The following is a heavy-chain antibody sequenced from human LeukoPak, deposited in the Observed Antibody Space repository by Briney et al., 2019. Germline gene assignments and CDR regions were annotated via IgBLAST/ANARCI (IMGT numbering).Heavy chain of an antibody. Sequence: ASVKVSCKASGYSFTSYGFNWVRQAPGQGLEWMGRIIPILGIANYAQKFQGRVTITADKSTSTAYMELSSLRSEDTAVYYCARVDGSGSYNPYYYGMDVWGQGTTVTVSS. CDR2: IIPILGIA. D-gene: IGHD3-10*01. J-gene: IGHJ6*02. V-gene: IGHV1-69*04. CDR3: ARVDGSGSYNPYYYGMDV. CDR1: GYSFTSYG.